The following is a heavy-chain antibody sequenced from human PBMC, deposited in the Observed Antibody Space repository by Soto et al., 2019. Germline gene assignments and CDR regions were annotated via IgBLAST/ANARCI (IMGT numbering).Heavy chain of an antibody. Sequence: SETLSLTCTVSGGSISSGDYYWSWIRQPPGKGLEWIGYIYYSGSTYYNPSLKSRVTISVDTSKNQFSLKLSSVTAADTAVYYCASIRYDFWSGYPNIAHFDYWGQGTLVTVSS. J-gene: IGHJ4*02. D-gene: IGHD3-3*01. CDR1: GGSISSGDYY. CDR3: ASIRYDFWSGYPNIAHFDY. CDR2: IYYSGST. V-gene: IGHV4-30-4*02.